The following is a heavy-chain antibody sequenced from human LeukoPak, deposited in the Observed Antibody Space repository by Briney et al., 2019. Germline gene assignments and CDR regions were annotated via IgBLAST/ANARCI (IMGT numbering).Heavy chain of an antibody. CDR1: GFTFSSSA. CDR2: ISGSGSGGST. D-gene: IGHD3-10*01. V-gene: IGHV3-23*01. Sequence: GGSLRLSCAASGFTFSSSAMSWVRQAPGKGLEWVSSISGSGSGGSTYYADSVKGRFTISRDNAKNSLYLQMNSLRAEDTAVYYCAREDPMVRGVYYYYYMDVWGKGTTVTISS. CDR3: AREDPMVRGVYYYYYMDV. J-gene: IGHJ6*03.